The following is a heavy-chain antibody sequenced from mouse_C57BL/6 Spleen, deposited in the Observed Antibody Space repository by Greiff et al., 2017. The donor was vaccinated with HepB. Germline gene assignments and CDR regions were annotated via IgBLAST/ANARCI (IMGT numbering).Heavy chain of an antibody. V-gene: IGHV1-55*01. Sequence: QVQLQQPGAELVKPGASVKMSCKASGYTFTSYWITWVKQRPGQGLEWIGDIYPGSGSTNYNEKFKSKATLTVDTSSSTAYMQLSSLTSEDSAVYYCARRGRGSIAWFAYWGQGTLVTVSA. CDR3: ARRGRGSIAWFAY. CDR1: GYTFTSYW. J-gene: IGHJ3*01. D-gene: IGHD1-1*01. CDR2: IYPGSGST.